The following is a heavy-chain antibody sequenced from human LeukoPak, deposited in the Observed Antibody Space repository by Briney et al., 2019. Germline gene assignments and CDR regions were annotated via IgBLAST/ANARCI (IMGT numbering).Heavy chain of an antibody. CDR3: ARARGDGYKLDY. Sequence: PSETLSLTCAVYGGSFSGYYWSWIRQPPGKGLEWIGEINHSGSTNYNPSLKSRVTISVDTSKNQFSLKLSSVTAADTAVYYCARARGDGYKLDYWGQGTLVTVSS. CDR1: GGSFSGYY. CDR2: INHSGST. V-gene: IGHV4-34*01. J-gene: IGHJ4*02. D-gene: IGHD5-24*01.